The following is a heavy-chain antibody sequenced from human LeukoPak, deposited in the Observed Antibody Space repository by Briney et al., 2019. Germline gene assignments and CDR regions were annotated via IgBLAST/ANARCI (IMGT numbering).Heavy chain of an antibody. CDR2: INPNSGDT. J-gene: IGHJ6*02. D-gene: IGHD3-10*01. Sequence: ASVKVSCKTSGYSFTGYFMHWVRQAPGKGVEWMGWINPNSGDTKYAQRFQGRVTMTRDTSINTAYMELRRLTSDDTAVYYCARVPSMIRGVVNYGMDVWGQGTTVTVYS. CDR1: GYSFTGYF. V-gene: IGHV1-2*02. CDR3: ARVPSMIRGVVNYGMDV.